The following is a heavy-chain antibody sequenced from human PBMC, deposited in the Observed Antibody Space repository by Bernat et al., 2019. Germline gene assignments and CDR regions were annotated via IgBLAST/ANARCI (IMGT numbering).Heavy chain of an antibody. CDR1: GFTFSSYE. D-gene: IGHD3-9*01. CDR2: ISSSGSTI. CDR3: ARIDWLPPLLYYGMDV. J-gene: IGHJ6*02. Sequence: EVQLVESGGGLVQPGGSLRLSCAASGFTFSSYEMNWVRQAPGKGLELVSYISSSGSTIYYADPVKGRFTISRDNAKNSLYMQMNSLRAEDTAVYYCARIDWLPPLLYYGMDVWGQGTTVTVSS. V-gene: IGHV3-48*03.